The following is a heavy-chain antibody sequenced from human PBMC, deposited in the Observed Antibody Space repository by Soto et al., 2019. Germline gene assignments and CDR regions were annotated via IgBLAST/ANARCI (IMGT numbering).Heavy chain of an antibody. V-gene: IGHV3-15*01. CDR2: IKSKTDGGTT. Sequence: GGSLRLSCAASGFTFSNAWMSWVRQAPGKGLEWVGRIKSKTDGGTTDYAAPVKGRFTISRDDSKNTLYLQMNSLKTEDTAVYYGTTVELDFWGRYYYYYMDVWGKGTTVTVSS. J-gene: IGHJ6*03. CDR3: TTVELDFWGRYYYYYMDV. CDR1: GFTFSNAW. D-gene: IGHD3-3*01.